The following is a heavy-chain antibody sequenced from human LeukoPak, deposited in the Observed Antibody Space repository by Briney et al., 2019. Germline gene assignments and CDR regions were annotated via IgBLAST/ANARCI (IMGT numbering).Heavy chain of an antibody. CDR2: IYYSGST. J-gene: IGHJ4*02. CDR3: ARSGEIEGATYFDY. D-gene: IGHD1-26*01. Sequence: PSETLSLTCTVSGGSISSYYWSWIRQPPGKGLEWIGYIYYSGSTNYNPSLKSRVTISVDTSKNQFSLKLSSVTAADTAVYYCARSGEIEGATYFDYWGQGTLVTVSS. CDR1: GGSISSYY. V-gene: IGHV4-59*01.